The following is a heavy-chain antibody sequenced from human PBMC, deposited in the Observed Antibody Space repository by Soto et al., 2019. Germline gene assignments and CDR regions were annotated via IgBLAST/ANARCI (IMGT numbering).Heavy chain of an antibody. D-gene: IGHD3-10*01. CDR3: AKDHYYGSGSYYHFDY. CDR2: ISGSGGST. Sequence: GGSLRLSCAASGFTFSSYAMSWVRQAPGKGLEWVSAISGSGGSTYYADSVKGRFTISRDNSKNTLYLQMNSLRADDTAVYYCAKDHYYGSGSYYHFDYWGQGTLVTVSS. V-gene: IGHV3-23*01. J-gene: IGHJ4*02. CDR1: GFTFSSYA.